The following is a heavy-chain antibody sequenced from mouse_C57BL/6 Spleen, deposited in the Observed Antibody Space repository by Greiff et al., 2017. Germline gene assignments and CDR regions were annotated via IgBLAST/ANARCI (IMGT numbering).Heavy chain of an antibody. D-gene: IGHD3-2*02. CDR1: GYTFTSYG. CDR3: ARSLDSSGYRFAY. CDR2: IYPRSGNP. Sequence: VQLQQSGAELARPGASVKLSCKASGYTFTSYGISWVKQRTGQGLEWIGEIYPRSGNPYYNEKFKGKATLTADKSSSTAYMELRSLTSEDSAVYFCARSLDSSGYRFAYWGRGTLVTVSA. V-gene: IGHV1-81*01. J-gene: IGHJ3*01.